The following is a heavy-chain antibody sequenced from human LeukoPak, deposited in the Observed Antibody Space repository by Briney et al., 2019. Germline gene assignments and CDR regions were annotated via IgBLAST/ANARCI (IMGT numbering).Heavy chain of an antibody. V-gene: IGHV1-69*05. CDR2: IIPIFGTA. D-gene: IGHD3-22*01. CDR1: GGTFSSYA. J-gene: IGHJ4*02. CDR3: ARGAWYYDSSGYYYVRDHDY. Sequence: SVKVSCKASGGTFSSYAISWVRQAPGQGLEWMGRIIPIFGTANYAQKLQGRVTITTDDSTSTAYMELSSLRSEDTAVYYCARGAWYYDSSGYYYVRDHDYWGQGTLVTVSS.